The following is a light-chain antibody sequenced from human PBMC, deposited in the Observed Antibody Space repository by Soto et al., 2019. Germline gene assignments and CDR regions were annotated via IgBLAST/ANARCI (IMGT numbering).Light chain of an antibody. J-gene: IGKJ1*01. CDR3: QQYDNSPRT. CDR2: GAS. V-gene: IGKV3-20*01. Sequence: EIVLTQSPGTLSLSPGERATLSCRASQSVNSNYLAWYQQKPGQGPRLLMYGASSRATAIPDRFSGSGSGTDFTLTISRLEPEDFTVYYWQQYDNSPRTFGQGTKVELK. CDR1: QSVNSNY.